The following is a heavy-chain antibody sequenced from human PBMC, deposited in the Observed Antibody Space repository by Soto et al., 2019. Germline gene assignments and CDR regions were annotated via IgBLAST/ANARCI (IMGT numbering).Heavy chain of an antibody. CDR2: IIPNFDTP. CDR1: GGSFNNYA. Sequence: QVHLVQSGAEVKKPGSSVKVSCKTSGGSFNNYAVSWVRQAPGQGLEWMGGIIPNFDTPNYAQKFQDRVTIIADESTSTVYMELRRPSSNDTAVYYCAVAMVREILIVESSGMHVWGQGTTVIVSS. J-gene: IGHJ6*02. V-gene: IGHV1-69*01. CDR3: AVAMVREILIVESSGMHV. D-gene: IGHD3-10*01.